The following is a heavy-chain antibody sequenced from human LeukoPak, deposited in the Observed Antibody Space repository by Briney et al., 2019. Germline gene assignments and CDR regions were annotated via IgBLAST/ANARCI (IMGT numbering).Heavy chain of an antibody. CDR2: IYGGGST. D-gene: IGHD4-17*01. V-gene: IGHV3-53*01. Sequence: GGSLRLSCAATGLTVSSNFMSWVRQAPGKGLEWVSVIYGGGSTYYADSVKGRFTISRDTPKNTLYLQMNSLRVEDTAVYYCARDRDYGVFDYWGQGTLVTVSS. CDR1: GLTVSSNF. CDR3: ARDRDYGVFDY. J-gene: IGHJ4*02.